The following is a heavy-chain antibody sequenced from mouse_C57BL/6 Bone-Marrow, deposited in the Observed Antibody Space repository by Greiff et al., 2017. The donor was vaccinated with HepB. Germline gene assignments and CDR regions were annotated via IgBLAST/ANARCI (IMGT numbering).Heavy chain of an antibody. CDR1: GYTFTSYW. CDR3: ATIYYGSSYGY. D-gene: IGHD1-1*01. Sequence: QVQLKESGAELAKPGASVKLSCKASGYTFTSYWMHWVKQRPGQGLEWIGYINPSSGYTKYNQKFKDKATLTADKSSSTAYMQLSSLTYEDSAVYYCATIYYGSSYGYWGQGTTLTVSS. CDR2: INPSSGYT. V-gene: IGHV1-7*01. J-gene: IGHJ2*01.